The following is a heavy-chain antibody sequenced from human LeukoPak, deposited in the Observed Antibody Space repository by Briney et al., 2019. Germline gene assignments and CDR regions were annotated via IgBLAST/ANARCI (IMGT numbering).Heavy chain of an antibody. CDR3: ARALDCTNGVCFGDDAFDI. CDR2: IIPIDGVE. J-gene: IGHJ3*02. Sequence: SVKVSCKASGGTSSSYTISWVRQAPGQGLQWMGRIIPIDGVENYAQKFQGRVTITADKLTSTAYMELSSLRSEDTAVYYCARALDCTNGVCFGDDAFDIWGQGTMVTVSS. D-gene: IGHD2-8*01. CDR1: GGTSSSYT. V-gene: IGHV1-69*02.